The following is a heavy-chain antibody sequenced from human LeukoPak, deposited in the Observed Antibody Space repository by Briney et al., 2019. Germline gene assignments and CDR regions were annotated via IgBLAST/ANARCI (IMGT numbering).Heavy chain of an antibody. D-gene: IGHD3-10*01. CDR3: ARASPLYGSGDFDY. Sequence: PSETLSLTCTVSGGSISSYYWSWIRQPPGKGLEWIGFISYSGSTSYNPSLKSRVTISVDTSKNHFSLKLSSVTAADTAVYYCARASPLYGSGDFDYWGQGTLVTVSS. CDR1: GGSISSYY. J-gene: IGHJ4*02. CDR2: ISYSGST. V-gene: IGHV4-59*01.